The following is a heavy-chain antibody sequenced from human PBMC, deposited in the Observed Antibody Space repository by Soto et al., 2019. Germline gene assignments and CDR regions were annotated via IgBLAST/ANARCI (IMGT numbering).Heavy chain of an antibody. CDR3: ARGVGRLKYCSSTSCSRKDWFDP. V-gene: IGHV4-34*01. D-gene: IGHD2-2*01. Sequence: PSETLSLTCAVYGGSFSGYYWSWIRQPPGKGLEWIGEINHSGSTNYNPSLKSRVTISVDTSKNQFSLKLSSVTAADTAVYYCARGVGRLKYCSSTSCSRKDWFDPWGQGTLVTVSS. CDR1: GGSFSGYY. CDR2: INHSGST. J-gene: IGHJ5*02.